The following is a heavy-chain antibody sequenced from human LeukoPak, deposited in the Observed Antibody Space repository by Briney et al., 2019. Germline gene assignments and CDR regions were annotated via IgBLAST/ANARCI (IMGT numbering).Heavy chain of an antibody. CDR1: GGSFSGYY. V-gene: IGHV4-34*01. D-gene: IGHD2-15*01. J-gene: IGHJ6*03. CDR2: INHSGST. CDR3: ARAGYCSGGSCYSDYYYYMDV. Sequence: SETLSLTCAVYGGSFSGYYWSWIRQPQGKGLEWIGEINHSGSTNYNPSLKSRVTISVDTSKNQFSLKLSSVTAADTAVYYCARAGYCSGGSCYSDYYYYMDVWGKGTTVTVSS.